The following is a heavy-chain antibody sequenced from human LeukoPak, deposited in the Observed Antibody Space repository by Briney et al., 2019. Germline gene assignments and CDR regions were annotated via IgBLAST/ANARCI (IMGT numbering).Heavy chain of an antibody. CDR3: ARVEDAFDI. Sequence: GESLKISCKGSGYSFTSYGISWVRQAPGQGLEWMGWISAYNGNTNYAQKLQGRVTMTTDTSTSTAYMELRSLRSDDTAVYYCARVEDAFDIWDQGTMVTVSS. CDR2: ISAYNGNT. J-gene: IGHJ3*02. V-gene: IGHV1-18*01. D-gene: IGHD3-3*01. CDR1: GYSFTSYG.